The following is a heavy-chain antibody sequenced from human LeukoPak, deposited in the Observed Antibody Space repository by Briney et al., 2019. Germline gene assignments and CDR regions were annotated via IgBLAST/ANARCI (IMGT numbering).Heavy chain of an antibody. CDR2: ISYDGNNK. J-gene: IGHJ4*02. Sequence: PGRSLRLSCAASGFTFSSYFMHWVRQAPGKGLEWVAVISYDGNNKYYGDSVKGRFTISRDDSENTLFLQMNSLRPEDTAVYYCVKDGHSVTIFDYWGRGTLVTVSS. CDR1: GFTFSSYF. V-gene: IGHV3-30*18. D-gene: IGHD4-17*01. CDR3: VKDGHSVTIFDY.